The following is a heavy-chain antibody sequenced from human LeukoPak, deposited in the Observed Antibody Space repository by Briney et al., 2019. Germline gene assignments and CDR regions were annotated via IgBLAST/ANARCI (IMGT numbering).Heavy chain of an antibody. Sequence: GGSLRLSRSVSGFTFSTYVMHWVRQAPGKGLEYVSAISSNGDNTYYADSVKGRFTISRDNSKNTLYLQMSSLRADDTAVCYCVRGTGYWGQGTLVTVTS. CDR3: VRGTGY. CDR2: ISSNGDNT. CDR1: GFTFSTYV. V-gene: IGHV3-64D*06. J-gene: IGHJ4*02.